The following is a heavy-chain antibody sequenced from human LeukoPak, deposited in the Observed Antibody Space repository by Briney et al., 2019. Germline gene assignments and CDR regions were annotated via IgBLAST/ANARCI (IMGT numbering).Heavy chain of an antibody. D-gene: IGHD6-13*01. V-gene: IGHV3-7*01. CDR3: ARELAAAYWFDP. J-gene: IGHJ5*02. CDR1: GFTFTNYA. CDR2: IKQDGSEK. Sequence: HPGGSLRLSCAASGFTFTNYAMSWVRQAPGKGLEWVANIKQDGSEKYYVDSVKGRFTISRGNAKNSLYLQMNSLRAEDTAVYYCARELAAAYWFDPWGQGTLVTVSS.